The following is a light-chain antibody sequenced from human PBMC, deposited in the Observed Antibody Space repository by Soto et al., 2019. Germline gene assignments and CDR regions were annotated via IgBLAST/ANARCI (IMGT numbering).Light chain of an antibody. CDR1: SSDVGGYNY. V-gene: IGLV2-14*01. CDR3: NSYTSKSTGV. J-gene: IGLJ1*01. CDR2: EVS. Sequence: QSALTQPASVSGSPGQSITISCTGTSSDVGGYNYVSWYQQHPGKAPKLIIYEVSNLPSGVSNRFSGSKSGNTASLTISGLQAEDEADYYCNSYTSKSTGVFGTGTKLTVL.